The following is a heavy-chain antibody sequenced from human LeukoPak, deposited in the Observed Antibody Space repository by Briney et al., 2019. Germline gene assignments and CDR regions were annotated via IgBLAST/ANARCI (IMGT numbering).Heavy chain of an antibody. D-gene: IGHD1-14*01. V-gene: IGHV3-73*01. CDR2: IRTKATNYAP. CDR1: GFTFSDSP. J-gene: IGHJ6*03. Sequence: PGGSLKLSCAASGFTFSDSPMHWVRQASGKGLEWVGRIRTKATNYAPAYAASVKGRFTISRDDSKSTTYLQMNSLETEDTAVYYCARDNGSPYYYMDVWGKGTTVTVSS. CDR3: ARDNGSPYYYMDV.